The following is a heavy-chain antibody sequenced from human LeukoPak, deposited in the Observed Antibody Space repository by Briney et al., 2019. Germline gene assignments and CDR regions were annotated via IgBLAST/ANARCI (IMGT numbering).Heavy chain of an antibody. V-gene: IGHV3-74*01. CDR3: ARGKSGVVDY. J-gene: IGHJ4*02. CDR2: INGDGSST. D-gene: IGHD3-3*01. CDR1: GFTFSPYW. Sequence: GGSLRLSCAASGFTFSPYWMHWVRQAPGKGLVWVSRINGDGSSTSYADSVKGRVTISRDNAKNTLYLQMNSLRAEDTAVFYCARGKSGVVDYWDQGTLVTVSS.